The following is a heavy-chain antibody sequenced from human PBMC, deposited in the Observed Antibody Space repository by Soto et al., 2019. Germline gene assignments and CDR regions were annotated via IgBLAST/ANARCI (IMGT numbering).Heavy chain of an antibody. J-gene: IGHJ6*02. Sequence: SETLSLTCTVYGDSITNNHWWTWVRQSPGKGPEMIGEIYHTGHANYNPSLNSRVAISVDKSKNQFSLTLNSVTAADTAVYYCASKLGPYYYGMDVWGQGTTVTVSS. CDR2: IYHTGHA. CDR1: GDSITNNHW. V-gene: IGHV4-4*02. CDR3: ASKLGPYYYGMDV. D-gene: IGHD3-16*01.